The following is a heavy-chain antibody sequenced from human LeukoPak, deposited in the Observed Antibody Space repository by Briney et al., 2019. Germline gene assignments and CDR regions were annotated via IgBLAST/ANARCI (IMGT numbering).Heavy chain of an antibody. J-gene: IGHJ4*02. Sequence: SETLSLTCAVSGYSISSGYCWGWIRQPPGKGLEWIGSIYHSGSTYYNPSLKSRVTISVDTSKNQFSLKLSSVTAADTAVYYCARGGYSSSQYYFDYWGQGTLVTVSS. V-gene: IGHV4-38-2*01. D-gene: IGHD6-13*01. CDR1: GYSISSGYC. CDR2: IYHSGST. CDR3: ARGGYSSSQYYFDY.